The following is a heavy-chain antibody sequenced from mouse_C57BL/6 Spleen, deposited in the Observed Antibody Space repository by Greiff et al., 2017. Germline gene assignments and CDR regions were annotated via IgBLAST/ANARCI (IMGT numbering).Heavy chain of an antibody. V-gene: IGHV1-5*01. CDR1: GYTFTSYW. Sequence: EVQLQQSGTVLARPGASVKMSCKTSGYTFTSYWMHWVKQRPGQGLEWIGAIYPGNSDTSYNQKFKGKAKLTAVTSASTAYMELSSLTNEDSAVYYCTRDRDGYQYYFDYWGQGTTLTVSS. CDR2: IYPGNSDT. CDR3: TRDRDGYQYYFDY. D-gene: IGHD2-3*01. J-gene: IGHJ2*01.